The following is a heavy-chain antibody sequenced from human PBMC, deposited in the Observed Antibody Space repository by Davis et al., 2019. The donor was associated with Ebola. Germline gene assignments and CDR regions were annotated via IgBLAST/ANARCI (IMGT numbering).Heavy chain of an antibody. V-gene: IGHV3-21*01. CDR2: ITSGNSI. D-gene: IGHD6-19*01. Sequence: PGGSLRLSCAASGFTFSGHSMNWVRQAPGKGLEWVSSITSGNSIYYADSLKGRFTISRDNAKNSLYRQLNSLRPEDTALYYYARAPAGRWQWPGTACDYWGQGTLVTVSS. CDR3: ARAPAGRWQWPGTACDY. CDR1: GFTFSGHS. J-gene: IGHJ4*02.